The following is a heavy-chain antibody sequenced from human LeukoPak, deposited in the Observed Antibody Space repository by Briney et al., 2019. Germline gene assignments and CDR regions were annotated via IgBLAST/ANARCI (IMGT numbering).Heavy chain of an antibody. CDR2: MSHDGSHK. J-gene: IGHJ4*02. CDR3: ARGTGSAPDFFDY. Sequence: GRSLRPSCAASGFTFSTYATHWVRQAPGKGLEWVAVMSHDGSHKYYTDSVKGRFTISRDNSKNTLYLQLNSLRAEDTAVYYCARGTGSAPDFFDYWGQGTLVTVSS. CDR1: GFTFSTYA. V-gene: IGHV3-30*03. D-gene: IGHD1-1*01.